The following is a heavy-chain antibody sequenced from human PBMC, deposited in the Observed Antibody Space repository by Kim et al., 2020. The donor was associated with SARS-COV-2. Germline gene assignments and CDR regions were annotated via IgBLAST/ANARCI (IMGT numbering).Heavy chain of an antibody. J-gene: IGHJ5*02. Sequence: ASVKVSCKASGYTFTSYDINWVRQATGQWLEWMGWMNPNSGNTGYAQKFQGRVTMTRNTSISTAYMELSSLRSEDTAVYYCARAPSLIVVVGNWFDPWGQGTLVTVSS. CDR1: GYTFTSYD. CDR2: MNPNSGNT. CDR3: ARAPSLIVVVGNWFDP. V-gene: IGHV1-8*01. D-gene: IGHD2-15*01.